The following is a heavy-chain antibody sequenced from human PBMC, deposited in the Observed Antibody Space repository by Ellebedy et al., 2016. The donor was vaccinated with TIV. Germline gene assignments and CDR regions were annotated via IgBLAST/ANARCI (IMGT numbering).Heavy chain of an antibody. CDR2: ISPHNDNT. J-gene: IGHJ4*02. Sequence: ASVKVSCKASGYTFTSHGISWVRQTPGQGLEWLGWISPHNDNTHYAQKFQGRVTMSTDTSTSTAYVEVRSLSSDDTAVYYCARANQQGVVVVGPAPNFDFWGQGTLVTVSS. D-gene: IGHD2-15*01. CDR1: GYTFTSHG. V-gene: IGHV1-18*01. CDR3: ARANQQGVVVVGPAPNFDF.